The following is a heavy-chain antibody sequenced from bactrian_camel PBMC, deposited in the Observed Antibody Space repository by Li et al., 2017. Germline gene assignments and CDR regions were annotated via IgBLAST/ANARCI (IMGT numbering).Heavy chain of an antibody. D-gene: IGHD7*01. CDR1: AYITEQCG. CDR2: IYGDGRRI. Sequence: HVQLVGSGGGSVQPGGSLKLSCAGSAYITEQCGMGWFRQAPGKGLEWVSSIYGDGRRIYYADSVKGRFAISRDNAKNTVTVYLQMNGLKSEDTALYYCATWWSVGFWGQGTQVTVS. CDR3: ATWWSVGF. J-gene: IGHJ6*01. V-gene: IGHV3-2*01.